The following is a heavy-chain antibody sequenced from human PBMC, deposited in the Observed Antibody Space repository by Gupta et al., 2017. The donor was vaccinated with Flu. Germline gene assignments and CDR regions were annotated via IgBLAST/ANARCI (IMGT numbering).Heavy chain of an antibody. CDR2: ISGSGSTI. J-gene: IGHJ4*02. Sequence: TFSNYGMNWVRQVPGKGLEWLSYISGSGSTIHYADSVKGRFTISRDNAKNSLYLQMNSLRAEDTAVYHCASYYYDSSGTHFWGQGTPVTVSS. CDR1: TFSNYG. D-gene: IGHD3-22*01. CDR3: ASYYYDSSGTHF. V-gene: IGHV3-48*01.